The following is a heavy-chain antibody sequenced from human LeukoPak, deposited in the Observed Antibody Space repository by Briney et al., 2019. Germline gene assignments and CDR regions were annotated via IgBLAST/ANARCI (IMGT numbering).Heavy chain of an antibody. J-gene: IGHJ4*02. CDR1: GGSISSGGYS. CDR2: IYHSGST. V-gene: IGHV4-30-2*01. CDR3: ARGRTDDYFDY. Sequence: PSQTLSLTCAVSGGSISSGGYSWSWIRQPPGKGLEWIGYIYHSGSTYYNPSLKSRVTISVDRSKNQFSLKLSSVTAAGTAVYYCARGRTDDYFDYWGQGTLVTVSS.